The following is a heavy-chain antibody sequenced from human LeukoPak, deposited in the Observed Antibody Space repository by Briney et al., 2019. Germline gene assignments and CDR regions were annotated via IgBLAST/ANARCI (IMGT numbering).Heavy chain of an antibody. J-gene: IGHJ4*02. V-gene: IGHV1-18*01. CDR3: ARDSGGHFDY. D-gene: IGHD3-10*01. Sequence: ASVKVSCKASGYTFTSYGISWVRQAPGQGLEWMGWISAYNGNTNYAQKFQGRVTITADKSTSTAYMELSSLRSEDTAVYYCARDSGGHFDYWGQGTLVTVSS. CDR1: GYTFTSYG. CDR2: ISAYNGNT.